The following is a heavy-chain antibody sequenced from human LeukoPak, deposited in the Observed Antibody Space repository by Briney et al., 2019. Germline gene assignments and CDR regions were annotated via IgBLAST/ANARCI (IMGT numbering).Heavy chain of an antibody. CDR2: INHNGNVN. CDR1: GFTFSSYA. J-gene: IGHJ4*02. V-gene: IGHV3-7*03. D-gene: IGHD3/OR15-3a*01. CDR3: ARGFWTGVEY. Sequence: GGSLRLSCAASGFTFSSYAMHWVRQAPGKGLEWVASINHNGNVNYYVDSVKGRFTISRDNAKNSLYLQMSNLRAEGTAVYYCARGFWTGVEYWGQGALVTVSS.